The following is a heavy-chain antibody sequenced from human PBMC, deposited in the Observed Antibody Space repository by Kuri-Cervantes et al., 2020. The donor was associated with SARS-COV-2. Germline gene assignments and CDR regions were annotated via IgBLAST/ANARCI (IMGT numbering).Heavy chain of an antibody. J-gene: IGHJ4*02. D-gene: IGHD3-22*01. CDR2: IYYNGNT. V-gene: IGHV4-39*07. CDR1: GGSISRSSYF. CDR3: ARGVVRNKMIVVVFTGTEYYFDS. Sequence: GSLRLSCAVSGGSISRSSYFWGWIRQPPGKGLEWMGSIYYNGNTNYNPSLKSRVTLSADTARNQFSLKLNSVTAADTGVYYCARGVVRNKMIVVVFTGTEYYFDSWGQGTLVTVSS.